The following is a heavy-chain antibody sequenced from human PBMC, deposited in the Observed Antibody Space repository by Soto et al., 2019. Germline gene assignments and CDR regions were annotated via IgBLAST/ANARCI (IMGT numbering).Heavy chain of an antibody. J-gene: IGHJ1*01. CDR1: GGSFSGYY. D-gene: IGHD6-19*01. CDR2: INHSGST. Sequence: SETLSLTCAVYGGSFSGYYWSWIRQPPGKGLEWIGEINHSGSTNYNPSLKSRVTISVDKSKNQFSLMLSSVTAADTAVYYCARSFGWYAIDQWGQGTLVTVSS. V-gene: IGHV4-34*01. CDR3: ARSFGWYAIDQ.